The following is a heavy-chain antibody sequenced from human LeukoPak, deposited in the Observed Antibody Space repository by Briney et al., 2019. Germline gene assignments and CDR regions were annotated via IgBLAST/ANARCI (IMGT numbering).Heavy chain of an antibody. Sequence: SWVRQAPGKGLEWVSAISGSGGSTYYADSVKGRFTISRDNSKNTLYLQMNSLRAEGTAVYYCAKGSCSSGSDYWGQGTLVTVSS. J-gene: IGHJ4*02. V-gene: IGHV3-23*01. CDR2: ISGSGGST. CDR3: AKGSCSSGSDY. D-gene: IGHD6-19*01.